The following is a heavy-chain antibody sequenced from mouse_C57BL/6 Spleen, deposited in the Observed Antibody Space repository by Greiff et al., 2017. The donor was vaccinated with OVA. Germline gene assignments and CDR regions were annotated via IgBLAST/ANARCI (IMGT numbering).Heavy chain of an antibody. CDR3: ARRELSWYLDYFDY. J-gene: IGHJ2*01. D-gene: IGHD2-3*01. Sequence: VQRVESGAELVRPGASVKLSCKASGYTFTDYSINWVKQRPGQGLEWIARIYPGSGNTYYNEKFKGKATLTAEKSSSTAYMQLSSLTSEDSAVYFCARRELSWYLDYFDYWGQGTTLTVSS. V-gene: IGHV1-76*01. CDR1: GYTFTDYS. CDR2: IYPGSGNT.